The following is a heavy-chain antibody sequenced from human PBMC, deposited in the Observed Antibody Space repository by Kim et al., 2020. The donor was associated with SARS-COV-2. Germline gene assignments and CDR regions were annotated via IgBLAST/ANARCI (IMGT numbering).Heavy chain of an antibody. Sequence: SETLSLTCSVASASFSENYWSWIRQPPGRGLEWIGYIHHTGTTNYNPSPKSRVAISVDSSKNQFSLNLNSMTTADTAVYYCVSKRADSSGFIDSWGQGTL. CDR3: VSKRADSSGFIDS. J-gene: IGHJ4*02. CDR1: SASFSENY. CDR2: IHHTGTT. D-gene: IGHD3-22*01. V-gene: IGHV4-59*03.